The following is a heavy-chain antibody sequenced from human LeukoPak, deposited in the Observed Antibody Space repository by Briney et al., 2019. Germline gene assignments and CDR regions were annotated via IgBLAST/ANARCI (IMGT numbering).Heavy chain of an antibody. V-gene: IGHV3-66*02. D-gene: IGHD1-26*01. CDR1: GFTFSTYY. Sequence: GGSLRLSCAASGFTFSTYYMRWVRQAPGKGLEWVSGIYGGGDSYYAESVTGRFTISRDNSRNTLHLQMNSLRGEDTAVYYCARELTVGATTDYWGQGTLVTVSS. CDR2: IYGGGDS. J-gene: IGHJ4*02. CDR3: ARELTVGATTDY.